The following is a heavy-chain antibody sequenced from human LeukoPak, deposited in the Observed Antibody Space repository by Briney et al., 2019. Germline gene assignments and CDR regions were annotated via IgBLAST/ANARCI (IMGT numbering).Heavy chain of an antibody. J-gene: IGHJ6*02. CDR3: ARGGIFVVVPPGDYGMDV. V-gene: IGHV4-31*03. CDR1: GGSISRGGYY. D-gene: IGHD3-3*02. Sequence: SETLSLTCTVAGGSISRGGYYYTWIRQHPGKGLEWIGDIYYSGSTYYNPSLKSRVTISIDTSKNQFSLELRSVTAADTAVYYCARGGIFVVVPPGDYGMDVWGQGTTVTVSS. CDR2: IYYSGST.